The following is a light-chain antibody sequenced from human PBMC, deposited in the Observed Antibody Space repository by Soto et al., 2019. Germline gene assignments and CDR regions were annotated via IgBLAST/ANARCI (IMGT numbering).Light chain of an antibody. CDR3: QQHGSSPPYT. CDR1: RSFASSY. J-gene: IGKJ2*01. CDR2: AAS. Sequence: EVVLTQSPGTLSLSPGERATLSCRASRSFASSYLAWYQQKPGQSPRLLIFAASIRGTGVSDRLSGSGSGTDFTLIISRLEPEDSAVDDRQQHGSSPPYTFGQGSKLEIK. V-gene: IGKV3-20*01.